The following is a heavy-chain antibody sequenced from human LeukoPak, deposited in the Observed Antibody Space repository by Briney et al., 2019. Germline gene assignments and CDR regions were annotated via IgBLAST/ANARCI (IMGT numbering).Heavy chain of an antibody. CDR2: INPNSGGT. D-gene: IGHD4-17*01. Sequence: ASVKVSCKASGYTFTSYGISWVRQAPGQGLEWMGWINPNSGGTNYAQKFQGRVTMTRDTSISTAYMELSRLRSDDTAVYYCARVKYGDYVAYFDLWGRGTLVTVSS. CDR3: ARVKYGDYVAYFDL. CDR1: GYTFTSYG. J-gene: IGHJ2*01. V-gene: IGHV1-2*02.